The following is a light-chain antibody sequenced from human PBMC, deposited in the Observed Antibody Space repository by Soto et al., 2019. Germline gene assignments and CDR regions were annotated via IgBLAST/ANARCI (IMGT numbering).Light chain of an antibody. CDR2: RAS. V-gene: IGKV3-20*01. Sequence: EIVLTQSPGALSLSPGERATLSCRASQRVSSNYLAWYQQKPGQAPKVLIYRASSRATGIPDRFSGSGSGTDFTLTISRLEPEDFAVYYCQQYGSSPLTFGRGTKVEIK. CDR3: QQYGSSPLT. CDR1: QRVSSNY. J-gene: IGKJ4*01.